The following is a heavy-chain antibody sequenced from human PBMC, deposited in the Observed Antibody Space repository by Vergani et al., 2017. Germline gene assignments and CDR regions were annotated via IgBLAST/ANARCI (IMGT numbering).Heavy chain of an antibody. V-gene: IGHV3-23*01. Sequence: EVQLLESGGGLVQPGGSLRLSCEASGFSFPGYAMSWVRQAPGKGLEWVSSVSGSSATPYYADSVKGRFISSRDNSKNTLHLQMNSLRADDTAVYYCTKGSRGYTGYFFDYWVQGTLATVSS. J-gene: IGHJ4*02. CDR2: VSGSSATP. D-gene: IGHD5-12*01. CDR3: TKGSRGYTGYFFDY. CDR1: GFSFPGYA.